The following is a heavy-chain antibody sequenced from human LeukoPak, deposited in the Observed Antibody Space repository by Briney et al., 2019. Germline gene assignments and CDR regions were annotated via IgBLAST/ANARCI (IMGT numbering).Heavy chain of an antibody. CDR2: IYYSGST. CDR1: GGSISSYY. V-gene: IGHV4-59*12. J-gene: IGHJ6*03. CDR3: ARLYSSSYYYYYHYMDV. D-gene: IGHD6-13*01. Sequence: SETLSLTCTVSGGSISSYYWSWIRQPPGKGLEWIGYIYYSGSTNYNPSLKSRVTISVDTSKNQFSLKPSSVTAADTAVYYCARLYSSSYYYYYHYMDVWGKGTTVTVSS.